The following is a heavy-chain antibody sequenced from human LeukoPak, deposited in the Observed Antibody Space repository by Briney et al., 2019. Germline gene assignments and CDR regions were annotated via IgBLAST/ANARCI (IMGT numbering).Heavy chain of an antibody. V-gene: IGHV4-34*01. Sequence: PSETLSLTCAVYGGSFSGYYWSWIRQPPGKGLEWIGEINHSGSTNYNPSLKSRVTISVDTSKNQFSLKLSSVTAADTAVYYCARGYGDYGSGRYYPGGDYWGQGTLVTASS. D-gene: IGHD3-10*01. CDR1: GGSFSGYY. J-gene: IGHJ4*02. CDR3: ARGYGDYGSGRYYPGGDY. CDR2: INHSGST.